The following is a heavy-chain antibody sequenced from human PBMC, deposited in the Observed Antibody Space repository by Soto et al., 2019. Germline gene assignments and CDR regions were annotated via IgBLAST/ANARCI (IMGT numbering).Heavy chain of an antibody. CDR2: ISSNGGST. CDR1: GFTFSSYA. CDR3: VKAIDSSGFQFDP. D-gene: IGHD3-22*01. V-gene: IGHV3-64D*08. Sequence: GGSLRLSCSASGFTFSSYAMHWVRQAPGKGLEYVSAISSNGGSTYYADSVKGRFTISRDNSKNTLYLQMSSLRAEDTAVYYCVKAIDSSGFQFDPWGQGTLVTVSS. J-gene: IGHJ5*02.